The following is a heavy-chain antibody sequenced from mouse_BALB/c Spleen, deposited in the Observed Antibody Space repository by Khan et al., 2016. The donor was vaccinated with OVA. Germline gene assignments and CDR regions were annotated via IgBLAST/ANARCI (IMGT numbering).Heavy chain of an antibody. CDR1: GYTFTSYT. CDR2: INPRSGYT. CDR3: ARIRGRDYFDY. Sequence: QVQLQQSGAELARPGASVKMSCKASGYTFTSYTMHWVKQRPGQGLEWIGYINPRSGYTDYNQKFKDTTTLTTDISSSTAYLQLSRLTSEDSAVYYCARIRGRDYFDYWGQGTTLTVSS. V-gene: IGHV1-4*02. J-gene: IGHJ2*01.